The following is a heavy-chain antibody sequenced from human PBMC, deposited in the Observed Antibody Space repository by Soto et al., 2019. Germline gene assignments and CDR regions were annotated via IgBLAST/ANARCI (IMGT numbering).Heavy chain of an antibody. J-gene: IGHJ4*02. Sequence: ASVKVSCKASGYTFTSYGISWVRQAPGQGLEWMGWISAYNGNTNYAQKLQGRVTMTTDTSTSTAYMELRSLRSDDTAVYYCARWMDSSSWYTGFDYWGQGTLVTSPQ. CDR2: ISAYNGNT. D-gene: IGHD6-13*01. CDR3: ARWMDSSSWYTGFDY. CDR1: GYTFTSYG. V-gene: IGHV1-18*01.